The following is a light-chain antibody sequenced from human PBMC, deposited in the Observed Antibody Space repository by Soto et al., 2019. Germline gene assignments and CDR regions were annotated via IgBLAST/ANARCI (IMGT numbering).Light chain of an antibody. CDR3: QSYDSSLIVSV. CDR1: SFNIGAGYD. J-gene: IGLJ2*01. Sequence: QSVLTQPPSVSGAPGQRVTISCTGSSFNIGAGYDVHWYQQFPGTAPKLLIYGNSNRPSGVPDRFSGSKSGTSASLAITELQAEDEADYYCQSYDSSLIVSVFGGGTKVTVL. V-gene: IGLV1-40*01. CDR2: GNS.